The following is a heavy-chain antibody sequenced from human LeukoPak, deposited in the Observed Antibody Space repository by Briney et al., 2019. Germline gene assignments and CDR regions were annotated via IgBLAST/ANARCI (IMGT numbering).Heavy chain of an antibody. Sequence: SETLSLTCAVYGGSFSGYYWSWIRQPPGKGLEWIGEINHSGSTNYNPSLKSRVTISVDTSKNQFSLKLSSVTAADTAVYYCARGHGGGSGWYGGRGLYYFDYWGQGTLVTVSS. V-gene: IGHV4-34*01. CDR3: ARGHGGGSGWYGGRGLYYFDY. CDR1: GGSFSGYY. D-gene: IGHD6-19*01. J-gene: IGHJ4*02. CDR2: INHSGST.